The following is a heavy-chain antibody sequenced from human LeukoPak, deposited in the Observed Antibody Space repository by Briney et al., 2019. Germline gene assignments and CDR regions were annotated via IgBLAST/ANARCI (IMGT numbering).Heavy chain of an antibody. CDR3: VAVESVTHEFDY. D-gene: IGHD2-15*01. Sequence: GGSLRLSCVASGFTFSSYWMLWVRQAPGKGLVWVSRIKSDGSGISYADSVKGRFTISRDNAKNTLYLETNSLRAEDTAVYYCVAVESVTHEFDYWGQGTQVTVSS. CDR1: GFTFSSYW. CDR2: IKSDGSGI. V-gene: IGHV3-74*01. J-gene: IGHJ4*02.